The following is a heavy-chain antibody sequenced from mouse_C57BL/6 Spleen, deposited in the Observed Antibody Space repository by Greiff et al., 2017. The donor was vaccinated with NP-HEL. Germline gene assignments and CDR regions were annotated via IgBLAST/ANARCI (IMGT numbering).Heavy chain of an antibody. Sequence: QVQLKESGAELAKPGASVKLSCKASGYTFTSYWMHWVKQRPGQGLEWIGYINPSSGYTKYNQKFKDKATLTADKSSSTAYMQLSSLTYEDSAVYYCAGFNEDYERDFDYWGQGTTLTVSS. V-gene: IGHV1-7*01. J-gene: IGHJ2*01. CDR2: INPSSGYT. D-gene: IGHD2-4*01. CDR3: AGFNEDYERDFDY. CDR1: GYTFTSYW.